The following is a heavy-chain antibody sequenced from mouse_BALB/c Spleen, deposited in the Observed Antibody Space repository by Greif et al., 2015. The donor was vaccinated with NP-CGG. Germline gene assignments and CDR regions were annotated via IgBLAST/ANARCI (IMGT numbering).Heavy chain of an antibody. V-gene: IGHV14-3*02. CDR1: GFNIKDTY. J-gene: IGHJ1*01. CDR3: ARSGYYGSSYWYFDV. D-gene: IGHD1-1*01. Sequence: EVQLQQSGAELVKPGASVKLSCTASGFNIKDTYMHWVKQRPEQGLEWIGRIDPANGNTKYDPKFQGKATITADTSSNTAYLQLSSRTSEDTAVYYCARSGYYGSSYWYFDVWGAGTTVTVSS. CDR2: IDPANGNT.